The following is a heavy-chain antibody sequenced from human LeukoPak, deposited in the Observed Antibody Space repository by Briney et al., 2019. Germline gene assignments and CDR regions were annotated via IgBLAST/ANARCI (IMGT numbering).Heavy chain of an antibody. CDR3: ARDRGYSGYDLFGY. D-gene: IGHD5-12*01. V-gene: IGHV3-21*01. CDR1: GFTFSSYS. J-gene: IGHJ4*02. Sequence: GGSLRLSCAASGFTFSSYSMNWVRQAPGKGLEWVSSISSSSSYIYYADSVKGRFTISRDNAKNSLYPQMNSLRAEDTAVYYCARDRGYSGYDLFGYWGQGTLVTVSS. CDR2: ISSSSSYI.